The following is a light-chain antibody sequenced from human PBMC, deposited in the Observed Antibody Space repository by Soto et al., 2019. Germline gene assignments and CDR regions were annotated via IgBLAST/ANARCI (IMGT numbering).Light chain of an antibody. CDR3: QQYNNWPRAT. CDR1: QSISSN. CDR2: RTS. Sequence: VMMQSPATLSVSPGERATLSCSSSQSISSNLAWYQQKPGQAPRLLMFRTSSRATGFPARFSGSGSGTEFNLTISSLQSEDFGVYYCQQYNNWPRATFGGGTKVDI. V-gene: IGKV3-15*01. J-gene: IGKJ4*01.